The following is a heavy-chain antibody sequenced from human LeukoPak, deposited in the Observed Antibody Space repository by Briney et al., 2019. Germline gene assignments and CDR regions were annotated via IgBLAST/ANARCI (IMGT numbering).Heavy chain of an antibody. J-gene: IGHJ4*02. CDR3: AKLNLGEMAYFDS. CDR1: GFIFSSYV. V-gene: IGHV3-23*01. CDR2: ISVGGGDT. D-gene: IGHD2-21*01. Sequence: GGSLRLSCEASGFIFSSYVMGWVRQAPGKGLEWVSSISVGGGDTFTADSVKGRFAITRENSKNTLYLQMMGLRVEDTAIYYCAKLNLGEMAYFDSWGQGILVTVSS.